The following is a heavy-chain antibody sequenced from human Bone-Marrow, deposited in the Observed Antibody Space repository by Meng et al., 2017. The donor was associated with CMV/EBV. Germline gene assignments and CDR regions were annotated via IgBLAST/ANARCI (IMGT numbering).Heavy chain of an antibody. CDR1: GGTFSSYA. CDR2: IIPIFGTA. Sequence: SVKVSCKASGGTFSSYAISWVRQAPGQGLEWMGGIIPIFGTANYAQKFQGRVTITTDESTSTVYMELSSLRSEDTAVYYCARALGATEGWFDPWGQGTLVTVSS. D-gene: IGHD1-26*01. V-gene: IGHV1-69*05. CDR3: ARALGATEGWFDP. J-gene: IGHJ5*02.